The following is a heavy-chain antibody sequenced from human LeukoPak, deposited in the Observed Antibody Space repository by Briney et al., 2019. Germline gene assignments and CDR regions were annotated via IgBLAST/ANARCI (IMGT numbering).Heavy chain of an antibody. CDR1: GYTFTDYS. D-gene: IGHD4-17*01. V-gene: IGHV1-2*02. Sequence: ASVKVPCKASGYTFTDYSMHWVRQAPGQGLEWMGWINPNSGSTNYPQKFQGRVTMTRDTSVNAAYMELNRLTSDDTAVYYCVRGGELNGDYFPPYTCFDPWGQGALVTVSS. CDR2: INPNSGST. J-gene: IGHJ5*02. CDR3: VRGGELNGDYFPPYTCFDP.